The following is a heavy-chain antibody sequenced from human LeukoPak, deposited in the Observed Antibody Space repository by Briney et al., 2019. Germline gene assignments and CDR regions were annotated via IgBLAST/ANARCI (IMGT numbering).Heavy chain of an antibody. CDR1: GYTFTGYY. J-gene: IGHJ4*02. CDR3: ARDAAQYSGSYYGY. V-gene: IGHV1-2*02. CDR2: INPNSGGT. Sequence: ASVKVSCKTSGYTFTGYYMHWVRQAPGQGLEWMGWINPNSGGTNYAQKFRGRVTMTRDTSISTAYMELSRPRSDDTAVYYCARDAAQYSGSYYGYWGQGTLVTVSS. D-gene: IGHD1-26*01.